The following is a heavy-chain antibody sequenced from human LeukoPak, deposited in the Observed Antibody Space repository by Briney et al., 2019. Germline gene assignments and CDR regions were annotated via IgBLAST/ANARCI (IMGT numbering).Heavy chain of an antibody. V-gene: IGHV3-21*01. J-gene: IGHJ6*03. Sequence: GGSLRLSCAASGFIFNHDTLIWVRESPGQGLKWFSSINGNSAYIYYAASVKGRFTISRDNAEKSLYLQMNSLSAEDTAVYYCARPGDSSGSPNYYYYYMDVWGKGTTVTVSS. D-gene: IGHD3-22*01. CDR1: GFIFNHDT. CDR2: INGNSAYI. CDR3: ARPGDSSGSPNYYYYYMDV.